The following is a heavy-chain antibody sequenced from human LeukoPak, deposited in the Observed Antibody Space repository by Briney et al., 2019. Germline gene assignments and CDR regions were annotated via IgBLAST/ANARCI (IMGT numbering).Heavy chain of an antibody. J-gene: IGHJ4*02. V-gene: IGHV4-59*08. CDR1: GGSISSYY. D-gene: IGHD3-10*02. Sequence: SETLSLTCTVSGGSISSYYWSWIRQPPGKGLEWIGYIYYSGSTNYNPSLKSRVTISVDTSKNQFSLKLSSVTAADTAVYYCARLTPLFGELFHDYWGQGTLVTVSS. CDR2: IYYSGST. CDR3: ARLTPLFGELFHDY.